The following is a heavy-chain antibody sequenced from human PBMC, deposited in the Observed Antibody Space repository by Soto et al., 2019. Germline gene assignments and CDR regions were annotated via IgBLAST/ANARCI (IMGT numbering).Heavy chain of an antibody. V-gene: IGHV1-8*01. CDR2: MNPNSGNT. CDR3: ERVKGPYYYDSSGYFHTPPLFDY. J-gene: IGHJ4*02. CDR1: GYTFTSYD. Sequence: ASVKVSCKASGYTFTSYDINWVRQATGQGLEWMGWMNPNSGNTGYAQKFQGRDTMTRNTSISTAYMEMSSLKSEDTTVYYCERVKGPYYYDSSGYFHTPPLFDYWGQGTLVTVSS. D-gene: IGHD3-22*01.